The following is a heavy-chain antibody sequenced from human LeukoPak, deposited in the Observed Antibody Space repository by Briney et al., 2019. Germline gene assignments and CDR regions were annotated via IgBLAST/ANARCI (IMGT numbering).Heavy chain of an antibody. CDR2: IYFTGST. J-gene: IGHJ4*02. D-gene: IGHD2-15*01. CDR1: GDSIRNYY. CDR3: ARVGYCSGGTGYFDF. Sequence: SETLSLTCTVSGDSIRNYYWTWIRQPPGKGLEWIGYIYFTGSTNYNPSLESRVTMSVDTSKNQFSLKLTSVTAADTAVFYCARVGYCSGGTGYFDFWGQGTLVTVSS. V-gene: IGHV4-59*08.